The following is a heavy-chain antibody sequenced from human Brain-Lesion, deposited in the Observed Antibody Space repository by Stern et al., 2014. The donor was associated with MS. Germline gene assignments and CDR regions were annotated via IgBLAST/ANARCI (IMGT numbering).Heavy chain of an antibody. J-gene: IGHJ4*02. CDR2: ISWNSGTI. CDR3: ARDITGSSAYFAY. D-gene: IGHD1-14*01. CDR1: GFTFYDYA. Sequence: VQLVQSGGDLVQPGRSLRLSCAAFGFTFYDYAMHWVPQAPGKGLEWVAGISWNSGTIGYADSVKGRFTTSRDNAYSSLYLQMNSLRPEDTALYYCARDITGSSAYFAYWGQGTLVTVSS. V-gene: IGHV3-9*01.